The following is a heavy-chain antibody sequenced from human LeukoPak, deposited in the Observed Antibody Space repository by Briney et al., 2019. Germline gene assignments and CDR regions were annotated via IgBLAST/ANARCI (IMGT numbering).Heavy chain of an antibody. CDR2: IRSKANSYAT. V-gene: IGHV3-73*01. CDR3: TRPNSYYDFC. D-gene: IGHD3-3*01. J-gene: IGHJ4*02. CDR1: GFTFSGSA. Sequence: GGSLRLSCAASGFTFSGSAMHWVRQASGKGLEWVGRIRSKANSYATAYAASVKGRFTISRDDSKNTAYLQMNSLKTEDTAVYYCTRPNSYYDFCWGQGTLVTVSS.